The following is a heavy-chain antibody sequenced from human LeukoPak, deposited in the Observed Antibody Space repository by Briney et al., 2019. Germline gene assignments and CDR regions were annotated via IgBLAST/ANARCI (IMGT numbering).Heavy chain of an antibody. CDR1: GYTFNSYD. CDR3: ARGLHSGWYRYYYYGMDV. V-gene: IGHV1-8*01. J-gene: IGHJ6*02. Sequence: ASVKVSCKASGYTFNSYDINWVRQATGQGLEWMGWMNPNSGNTGYAQKFQGRVTMTRNTSISTAYMELSSLRSEDTAVYYCARGLHSGWYRYYYYGMDVWGQGTTVTVSS. D-gene: IGHD6-19*01. CDR2: MNPNSGNT.